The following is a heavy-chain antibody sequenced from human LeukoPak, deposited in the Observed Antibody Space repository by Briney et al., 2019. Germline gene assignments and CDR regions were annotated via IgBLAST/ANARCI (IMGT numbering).Heavy chain of an antibody. J-gene: IGHJ3*02. CDR3: ARVVGPDAFDI. V-gene: IGHV3-9*01. CDR1: GFTFDDYA. CDR2: ISWNSGSI. Sequence: PGRSLRLSFAASGFTFDDYAMHWVRQAPGKGLEWVSGISWNSGSIGYADSVKGRFTISRDNSKNTLYLQMNSLRAEDTAVYYCARVVGPDAFDIWGQGTMVTVSS. D-gene: IGHD1-26*01.